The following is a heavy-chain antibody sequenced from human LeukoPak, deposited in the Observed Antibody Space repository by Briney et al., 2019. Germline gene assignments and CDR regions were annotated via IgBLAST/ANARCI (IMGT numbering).Heavy chain of an antibody. J-gene: IGHJ4*02. CDR2: MNPNSGNT. D-gene: IGHD3-10*01. Sequence: ASVKVSCKASGYTFTSYDINWVRQATGQGLEWMGWMNPNSGNTGYVQKFQGRVTMTRNTSISTAYMELSSLRSEDTAVYYCARALWFGESWNDYWGQGTLITVSS. CDR3: ARALWFGESWNDY. CDR1: GYTFTSYD. V-gene: IGHV1-8*01.